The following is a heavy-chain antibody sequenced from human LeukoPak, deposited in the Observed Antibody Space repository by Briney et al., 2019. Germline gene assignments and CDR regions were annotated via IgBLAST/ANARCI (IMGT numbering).Heavy chain of an antibody. CDR2: IYHSGST. D-gene: IGHD3-22*01. J-gene: IGHJ4*02. CDR3: ARLVDYYDSRGYFDS. CDR1: GVSISSGGYS. Sequence: SETLSLTCAVSGVSISSGGYSWSWIRQPPGKGLEWIGYIYHSGSTYYNPSLKSRVTISVDTSKNQFSLKLSSVTAADTAVYYCARLVDYYDSRGYFDSWGQGTLVTVSS. V-gene: IGHV4-30-2*03.